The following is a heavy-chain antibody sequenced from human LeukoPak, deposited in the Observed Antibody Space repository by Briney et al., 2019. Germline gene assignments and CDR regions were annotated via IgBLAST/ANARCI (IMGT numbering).Heavy chain of an antibody. D-gene: IGHD4-17*01. CDR1: GYTFTSYG. CDR3: ARLLSTVTTNWFDP. Sequence: ASVKVSCKASGYTFTSYGISWVRQAPGQGLEWMGWISAYNGNTNYAQKVQGRVTMTTDTSTSTAYMELRSLRSDDTAVYYCARLLSTVTTNWFDPWGQGTLVTVSS. V-gene: IGHV1-18*01. CDR2: ISAYNGNT. J-gene: IGHJ5*02.